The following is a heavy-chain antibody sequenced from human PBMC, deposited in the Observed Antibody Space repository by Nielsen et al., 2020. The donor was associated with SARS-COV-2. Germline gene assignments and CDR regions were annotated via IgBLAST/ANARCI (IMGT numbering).Heavy chain of an antibody. D-gene: IGHD3-22*01. J-gene: IGHJ4*02. CDR1: GGSISSGDFY. CDR3: ARGRVGVTLLVVVFTGGEYYFDY. CDR2: IYYSGST. V-gene: IGHV4-30-4*02. Sequence: SDTLSLTCTVSGGSISSGDFYWSWIRQPPGKGLEWIVYIYYSGSTYYNPSLKRRVTIPEDTSKNQFFLKLRSVTGADTAVYFCARGRVGVTLLVVVFTGGEYYFDYWGQGTPVTVSS.